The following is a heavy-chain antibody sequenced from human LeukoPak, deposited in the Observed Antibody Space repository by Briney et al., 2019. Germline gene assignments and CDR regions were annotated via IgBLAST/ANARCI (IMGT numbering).Heavy chain of an antibody. D-gene: IGHD3-3*01. CDR1: GFTFSSYA. J-gene: IGHJ5*02. CDR3: AKDMDITILPQPEDWFDP. V-gene: IGHV3-30-3*01. CDR2: ISYDGSNK. Sequence: GGSLRLSCAASGFTFSSYAMHWVRQAPGKGLEWVAVISYDGSNKYYADSVKGRFTISRDNSKNTLYLQMNSLRAEDTAVYYCAKDMDITILPQPEDWFDPWGQGTLVTVSS.